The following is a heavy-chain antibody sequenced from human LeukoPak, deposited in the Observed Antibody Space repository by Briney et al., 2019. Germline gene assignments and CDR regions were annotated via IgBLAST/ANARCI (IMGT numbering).Heavy chain of an antibody. J-gene: IGHJ3*02. Sequence: SETLSLTCAVYGGSFSGYYWSWIRQPPGKGLEWIGEINHSGSTNYNPSLKSRVTVSVDKSKNQFSLRLTSVTAADTAVYYCARDQGGGRHARVAFDIWGQGTMVTVSS. CDR3: ARDQGGGRHARVAFDI. V-gene: IGHV4-34*01. D-gene: IGHD1-26*01. CDR1: GGSFSGYY. CDR2: INHSGST.